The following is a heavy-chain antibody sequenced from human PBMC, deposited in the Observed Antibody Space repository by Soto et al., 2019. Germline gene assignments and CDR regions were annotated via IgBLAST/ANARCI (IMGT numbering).Heavy chain of an antibody. CDR2: IFSTDEK. J-gene: IGHJ4*02. V-gene: IGHV2-26*01. CDR3: ARINDILTGFDY. CDR1: GFSLSNARMG. D-gene: IGHD3-9*01. Sequence: QVTLKESGPVLVKPTETLTLTCTVSGFSLSNARMGLSWIRQPPGKALEWLAPIFSTDEKSYSTSLKSRFTISKDTSKSQVVLTMTTLDPVDTATYYCARINDILTGFDYWGQGTLLTVSS.